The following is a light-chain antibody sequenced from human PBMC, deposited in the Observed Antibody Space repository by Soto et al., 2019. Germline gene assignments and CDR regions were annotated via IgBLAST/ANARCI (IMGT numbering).Light chain of an antibody. V-gene: IGLV1-51*01. CDR1: SSNIGSSN. J-gene: IGLJ2*01. CDR3: GALYSSLHAGV. Sequence: QSVLTQPPSASGTPGQRVTISCSGSSSNIGSSNVNWYQQLPGTAPKVLIYDNNKRPSGIPDRFSGFKSATSAALVITGLQTGDEADYYGGALYSSLHAGVFGGGTQLTVL. CDR2: DNN.